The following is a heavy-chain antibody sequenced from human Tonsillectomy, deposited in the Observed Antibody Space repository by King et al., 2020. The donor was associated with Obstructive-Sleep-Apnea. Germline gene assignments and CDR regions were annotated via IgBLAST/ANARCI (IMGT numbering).Heavy chain of an antibody. CDR2: IYYSGSA. D-gene: IGHD3-10*01. Sequence: VQLQESGPGLVKPSQTLSLTCTVSGGSFSNGGYYWSWIRQHPGQGLEWIGYIYYSGSAYYNPSLKSRVTMSVDTSKNQFSLKLSSVTAADTAVYYCARVYYYGSGSLDAFDIWGQGTMVTVSS. CDR1: GGSFSNGGYY. CDR3: ARVYYYGSGSLDAFDI. J-gene: IGHJ3*02. V-gene: IGHV4-31*03.